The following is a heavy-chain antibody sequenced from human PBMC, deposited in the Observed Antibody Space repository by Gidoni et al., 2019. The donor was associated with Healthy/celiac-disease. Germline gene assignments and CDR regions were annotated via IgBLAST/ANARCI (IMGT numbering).Heavy chain of an antibody. J-gene: IGHJ6*02. V-gene: IGHV3-9*01. CDR2: ISWNSGSI. CDR3: ARDRDFEYYDFWSGYYTYYYYCMDV. D-gene: IGHD3-3*01. Sequence: EVQLVEYGGGLVQPGRSLRLSCAASGFTFDDYAMHWVRQAPGKGLEWVSGISWNSGSIGYADSVKGRFTISRDNAKNSLYLQMNSLRADDTALYYCARDRDFEYYDFWSGYYTYYYYCMDVWGQGTTVTVSS. CDR1: GFTFDDYA.